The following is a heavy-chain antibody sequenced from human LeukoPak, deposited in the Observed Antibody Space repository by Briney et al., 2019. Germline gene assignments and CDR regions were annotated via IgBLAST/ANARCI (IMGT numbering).Heavy chain of an antibody. CDR3: ARGPSGYLNT. Sequence: GGSLRLSCAASGFIFSTYWMAWVRQAPGKGLEWVANIKEDGSDKNYVVSMKGRFTISRDNAKNSLYLQMNSLRAEDTAVYYCARGPSGYLNTGGQGTLVTVSS. J-gene: IGHJ4*02. CDR2: IKEDGSDK. CDR1: GFIFSTYW. D-gene: IGHD5-12*01. V-gene: IGHV3-7*01.